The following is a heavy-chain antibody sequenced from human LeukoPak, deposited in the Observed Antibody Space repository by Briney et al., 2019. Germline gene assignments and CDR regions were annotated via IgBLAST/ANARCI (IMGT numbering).Heavy chain of an antibody. Sequence: ASETLSLTCTVSGGSISSNNYYWGWIRQPPGKGLEWIGTIHYSGSTYHNPPLESRVTMSVDTSKNQFSLKLNSVTAADTAVYYCARRIANYFDYWGQGTLVTVSS. J-gene: IGHJ4*02. CDR2: IHYSGST. CDR1: GGSISSNNYY. V-gene: IGHV4-39*01. D-gene: IGHD2-21*01. CDR3: ARRIANYFDY.